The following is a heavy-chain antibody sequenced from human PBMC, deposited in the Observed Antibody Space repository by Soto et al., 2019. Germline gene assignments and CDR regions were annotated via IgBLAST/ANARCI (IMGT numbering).Heavy chain of an antibody. V-gene: IGHV3-11*01. CDR2: ISGSGSTI. CDR3: SRYGSGEDCSGDKCYYFDY. CDR1: GSTFSDFF. J-gene: IGHJ4*02. D-gene: IGHD2-15*01. Sequence: GGSLRLSCAASGSTFSDFFMSWVRQAPGKGLEWIAYISGSGSTIRYADTVKGRITISRDNAKNSVSLQMNSLRAEDTAVYYCSRYGSGEDCSGDKCYYFDYWGLGTLVTVSS.